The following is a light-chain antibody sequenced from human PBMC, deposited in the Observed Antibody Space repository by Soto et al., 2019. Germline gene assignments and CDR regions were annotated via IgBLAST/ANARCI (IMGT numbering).Light chain of an antibody. J-gene: IGKJ1*01. CDR2: GAS. V-gene: IGKV3-15*01. Sequence: EIVMTQSPATLSVSPGERATLSCRASQSVSSNLAWYQQKPGQAPRLLIYGASTRATGIPARFSGSVSGTEFTLTISSLQSEDFATYYCLQHNSYPWTFGQGTKVEIK. CDR1: QSVSSN. CDR3: LQHNSYPWT.